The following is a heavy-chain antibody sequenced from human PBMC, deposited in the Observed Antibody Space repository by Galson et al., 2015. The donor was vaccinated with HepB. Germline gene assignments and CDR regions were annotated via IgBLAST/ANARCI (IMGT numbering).Heavy chain of an antibody. V-gene: IGHV3-33*01. CDR2: IWYDGSNK. J-gene: IGHJ4*02. D-gene: IGHD5-18*01. Sequence: LRLSCAASGFTFSSYGMHWVRQAPGKGLEWVAVIWYDGSNKYYADSVKGRFTISRDNSKNTLYLQMNSLRAEDTAVYYCARDGGYSYGFDYWGQGTLVTVSS. CDR3: ARDGGYSYGFDY. CDR1: GFTFSSYG.